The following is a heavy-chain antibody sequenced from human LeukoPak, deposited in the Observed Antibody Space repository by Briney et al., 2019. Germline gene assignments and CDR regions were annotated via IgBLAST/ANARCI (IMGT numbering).Heavy chain of an antibody. Sequence: GGSLRLSCAASGFSFSRYWMSWVRQAPGKGLEWVANINSDGSVKYYMDSVKGRFTISRDNAKNSLYLQMNSLRAEDTALYYCAKDKYPYYGPGSSSHFRAFDIWGQGTMVTVSS. D-gene: IGHD3-10*01. J-gene: IGHJ3*02. CDR3: AKDKYPYYGPGSSSHFRAFDI. V-gene: IGHV3-7*03. CDR2: INSDGSVK. CDR1: GFSFSRYW.